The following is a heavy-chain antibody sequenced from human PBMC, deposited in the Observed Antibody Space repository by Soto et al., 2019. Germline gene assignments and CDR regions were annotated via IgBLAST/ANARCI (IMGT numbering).Heavy chain of an antibody. V-gene: IGHV3-7*03. CDR3: ARGDYFDRRFDY. CDR1: GFTFSSDW. J-gene: IGHJ4*02. CDR2: IKQDGSEK. D-gene: IGHD3-9*01. Sequence: GGSLRLSCAASGFTFSSDWMSWVRQAPGKGLEWVATIKQDGSEKYYVDSVRGRFTVSRDDAKNSLYLEMNSLRAEDTAVYYCARGDYFDRRFDYWGQGTLVTVSS.